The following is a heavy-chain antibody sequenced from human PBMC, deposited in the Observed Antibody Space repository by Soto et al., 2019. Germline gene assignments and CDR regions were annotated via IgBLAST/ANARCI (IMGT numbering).Heavy chain of an antibody. CDR1: GFTFNSYS. J-gene: IGHJ6*02. V-gene: IGHV3-30*01. D-gene: IGHD1-1*01. CDR2: ISYDGRNT. Sequence: GFLRLSCVASGFTFNSYSMHCVRPAPGKGLEWVAVISYDGRNTYYADSVKGRITISRDNSKNTQYLQMNSLRVEDTAVYYCARGDWNDVSYYYYGLDVWGQGTTVTVSS. CDR3: ARGDWNDVSYYYYGLDV.